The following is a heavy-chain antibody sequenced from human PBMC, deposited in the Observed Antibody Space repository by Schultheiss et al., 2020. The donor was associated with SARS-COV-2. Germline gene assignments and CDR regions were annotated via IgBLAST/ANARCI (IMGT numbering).Heavy chain of an antibody. CDR2: IYTSGST. Sequence: SETLSLTCTVSGGSISSGYYWGWIRQPPGKGLEWIGRIYTSGSTNSNPSLKSRVTMSVDTSKNQFSLKLSSVTAADTAVYYCARVIAAHHSDYWGQGTLVTVSS. J-gene: IGHJ4*02. CDR1: GGSISSGYY. D-gene: IGHD6-6*01. CDR3: ARVIAAHHSDY. V-gene: IGHV4-4*07.